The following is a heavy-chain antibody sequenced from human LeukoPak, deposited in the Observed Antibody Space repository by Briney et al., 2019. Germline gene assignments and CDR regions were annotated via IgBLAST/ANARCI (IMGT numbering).Heavy chain of an antibody. Sequence: ASVQVSCKASGYTFTSYGISWVGQAPGQGLEGMGWISAYNGNTNYARKLQGRVTMTTDTSTSTAYMELRSLRSDDTAVYYCGIDPPGKGSSPDYWGQGTLVTVSS. CDR1: GYTFTSYG. CDR3: GIDPPGKGSSPDY. V-gene: IGHV1-18*01. J-gene: IGHJ4*02. D-gene: IGHD6-6*01. CDR2: ISAYNGNT.